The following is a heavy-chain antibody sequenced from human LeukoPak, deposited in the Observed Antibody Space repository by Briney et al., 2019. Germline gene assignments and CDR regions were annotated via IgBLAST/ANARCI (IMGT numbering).Heavy chain of an antibody. D-gene: IGHD6-25*01. V-gene: IGHV4-34*01. Sequence: PSETLSLTCAVYGGSFSGYYWSWIRQPPGKGLEWIGEINHSGSTNYNPSLKSRVTISVDTSKNQFSLKLSSVTAADTAVYYCAGAAAGPNWFDPWGQGTLVTVSS. CDR3: AGAAAGPNWFDP. CDR2: INHSGST. J-gene: IGHJ5*02. CDR1: GGSFSGYY.